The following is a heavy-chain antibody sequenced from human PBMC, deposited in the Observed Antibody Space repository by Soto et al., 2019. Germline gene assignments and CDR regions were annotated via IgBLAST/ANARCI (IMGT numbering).Heavy chain of an antibody. V-gene: IGHV4-59*01. Sequence: SETLSLTCTVSGGSINGYFWIWIRQSPGKGLEWIGHIYYSGSTSYSPSLKSRVSISVDTSKNQFSLEVHSVTAADTAVYYCARAGTNMVQFDYWGQGTLVTVSS. D-gene: IGHD3-10*01. CDR1: GGSINGYF. J-gene: IGHJ4*02. CDR3: ARAGTNMVQFDY. CDR2: IYYSGST.